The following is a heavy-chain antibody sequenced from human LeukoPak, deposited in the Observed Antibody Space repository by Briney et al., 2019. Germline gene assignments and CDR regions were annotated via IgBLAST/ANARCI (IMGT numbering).Heavy chain of an antibody. J-gene: IGHJ4*02. Sequence: PGGSLRLSCAASGFTFSSYWMSWVRQAPGKGLEWVSTISGSGGRTYCADSVKGRFTISRDNFKNTLYLQMNSLRAEDTAIYYCAKSFGYGGNFYFDYWGQGTLVTVSS. V-gene: IGHV3-23*01. D-gene: IGHD4-23*01. CDR2: ISGSGGRT. CDR3: AKSFGYGGNFYFDY. CDR1: GFTFSSYW.